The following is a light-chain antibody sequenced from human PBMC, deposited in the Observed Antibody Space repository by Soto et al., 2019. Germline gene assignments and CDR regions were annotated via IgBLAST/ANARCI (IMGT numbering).Light chain of an antibody. CDR3: QQSYTTPWT. CDR2: TTS. J-gene: IGKJ1*01. Sequence: DIQMTQSPPYVSASVGDRVTITCRASQSVRNYLNWYQQKPGKAPKVLIYTTSSLQSVVPSRFSGSGSATDLTLTISSLQPEDFATYFCQQSYTTPWTFGRGTKVEIK. V-gene: IGKV1-39*01. CDR1: QSVRNY.